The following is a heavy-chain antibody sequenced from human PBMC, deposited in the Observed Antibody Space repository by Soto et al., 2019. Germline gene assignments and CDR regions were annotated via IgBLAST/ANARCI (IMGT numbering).Heavy chain of an antibody. Sequence: ASVKVSCKASGYTFTSYYIHWLRQAPGQGLEWMGIINPSGGSTSYAQKFQGRVTMTRDTSTSTVYMELSSLRSEDTAVYYCARDPFLNYGSGNGWFDPWGQGTLVTVSS. J-gene: IGHJ5*02. V-gene: IGHV1-46*03. CDR3: ARDPFLNYGSGNGWFDP. D-gene: IGHD3-10*01. CDR2: INPSGGST. CDR1: GYTFTSYY.